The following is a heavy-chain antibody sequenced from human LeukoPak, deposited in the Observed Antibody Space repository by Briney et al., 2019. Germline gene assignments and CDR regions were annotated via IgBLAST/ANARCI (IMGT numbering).Heavy chain of an antibody. V-gene: IGHV7-4-1*02. D-gene: IGHD1-26*01. CDR2: INTNTGTP. CDR3: ARDLRQWARAFDI. Sequence: WASVKVSCKASGYTLTSYGMNWLRQAPGQGLEWMGWINTNTGTPTYAQDFTGRFAFPLDTSVSTAYLQISSLKAEDTAVYYCARDLRQWARAFDIWGQGTMVTVSS. J-gene: IGHJ3*02. CDR1: GYTLTSYG.